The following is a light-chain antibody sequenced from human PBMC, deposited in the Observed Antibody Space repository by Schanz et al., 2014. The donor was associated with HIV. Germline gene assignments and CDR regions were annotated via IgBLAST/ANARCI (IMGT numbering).Light chain of an antibody. J-gene: IGLJ3*02. CDR2: DAS. CDR3: QSYDNNLSGWV. CDR1: SSDVGDYNY. V-gene: IGLV2-8*01. Sequence: QSALTQPPSASGSPGQSVTISCTGTSSDVGDYNYVSWYQHHPGRAPKLLIYDASKRPSGVPDRFSGSRSGTSASLAITGLQAADEADYYCQSYDNNLSGWVFGGGTKLTVL.